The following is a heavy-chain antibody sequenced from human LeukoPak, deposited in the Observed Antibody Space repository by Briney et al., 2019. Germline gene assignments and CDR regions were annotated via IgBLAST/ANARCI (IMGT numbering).Heavy chain of an antibody. CDR2: IKQDGSEK. CDR3: ARGRDAFDI. V-gene: IGHV3-7*04. Sequence: SGGSLRLSCTASGFTFGDYAMSWVRQAPGKGLEWVANIKQDGSEKYYVDSVKGRFTISRDNAKNSLYLQMNSLRAEDTAVYYCARGRDAFDIWGQGTMVTVSS. J-gene: IGHJ3*02. CDR1: GFTFGDYA.